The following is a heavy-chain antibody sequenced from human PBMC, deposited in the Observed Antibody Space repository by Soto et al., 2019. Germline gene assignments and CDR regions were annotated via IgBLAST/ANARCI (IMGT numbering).Heavy chain of an antibody. CDR3: AKGRYVSYFDH. V-gene: IGHV3-30*18. CDR1: GFAFSNYG. CDR2: ISDDGMKK. Sequence: QVQLVESGGGVVQPGRSLRLSCAASGFAFSNYGIHWVRQAPGKGLQWVAFISDDGMKKYYAGSVKGRFTISRDKSKNTLYLQMNSVRADDTAVYYCAKGRYVSYFDHWGQGTRVTVSS. J-gene: IGHJ4*02. D-gene: IGHD1-20*01.